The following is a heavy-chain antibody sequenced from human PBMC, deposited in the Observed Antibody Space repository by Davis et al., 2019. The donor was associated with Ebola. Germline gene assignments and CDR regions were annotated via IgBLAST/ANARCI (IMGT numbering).Heavy chain of an antibody. CDR3: ARGRGHYEYSGGDY. Sequence: ASVKVSCKASGYTFNSYYIHWVRQAPGQGLEWMGIINPSGGSTTFAQKFQGRVTMTRDTSTRTVYMELSSLRSEDTAVYYCARGRGHYEYSGGDYWGQGTLVIVSS. J-gene: IGHJ4*02. D-gene: IGHD2-21*01. V-gene: IGHV1-46*02. CDR2: INPSGGST. CDR1: GYTFNSYY.